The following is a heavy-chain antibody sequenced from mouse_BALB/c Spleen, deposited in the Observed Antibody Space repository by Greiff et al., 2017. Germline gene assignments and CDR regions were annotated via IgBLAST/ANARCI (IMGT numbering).Heavy chain of an antibody. CDR2: ISNGGGST. J-gene: IGHJ3*01. CDR3: ARRRFDGGFAY. Sequence: EVKLVESGGGLVQPGGSLKLSCAASGFTFSSYTMSWVRQTPEKRLEWVAYISNGGGSTYYPDTVKGRFTISRDNAKNTLYLQMSSLKSEDTAMYYCARRRFDGGFAYWGQGTLVTVSA. CDR1: GFTFSSYT. V-gene: IGHV5-12-2*01.